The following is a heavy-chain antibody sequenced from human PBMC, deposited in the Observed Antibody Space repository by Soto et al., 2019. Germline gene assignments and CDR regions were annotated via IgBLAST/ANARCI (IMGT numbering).Heavy chain of an antibody. CDR1: GFSVSSYP. J-gene: IGHJ6*02. V-gene: IGHV3-23*01. Sequence: PXACLALTCAACGFSVSSYPRSWVRRAPGKGLEWVSAISGSGGSTYYADSVKGRFTISRDNSKNTLYLQMNSLRAKDTAVYSCAKVQKLIQYYFYYGMDVWGQGTTVTVSS. CDR3: AKVQKLIQYYFYYGMDV. CDR2: ISGSGGST.